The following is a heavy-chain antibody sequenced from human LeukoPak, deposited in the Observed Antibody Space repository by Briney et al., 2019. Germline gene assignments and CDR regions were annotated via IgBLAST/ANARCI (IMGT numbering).Heavy chain of an antibody. CDR1: GFTFSSYG. Sequence: GGSLRLSCAASGFTFSSYGMHWVRQAPGKGLEWVAVIWYDGSNKYYADSVKGRFTTSRDNSKNTLYLQMNSLRAEDTAVYYCARVVGSSWDLIDYWGQGTLVTVSS. CDR2: IWYDGSNK. V-gene: IGHV3-33*01. CDR3: ARVVGSSWDLIDY. D-gene: IGHD6-13*01. J-gene: IGHJ4*02.